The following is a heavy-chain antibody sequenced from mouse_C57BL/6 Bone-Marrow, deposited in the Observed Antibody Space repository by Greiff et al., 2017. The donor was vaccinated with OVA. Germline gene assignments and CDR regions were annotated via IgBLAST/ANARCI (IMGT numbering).Heavy chain of an antibody. V-gene: IGHV1-5*01. CDR1: GYTFTSYW. J-gene: IGHJ4*01. CDR2: IYPGNSDT. D-gene: IGHD1-1*01. Sequence: EVQLQQSGTVLARPGASVKMSCKTSGYTFTSYWMHWVKQRPGQGLEWIGAIYPGNSDTSYNQKFKGKAKLTAVTSASTAYMELSSLTNEDSAVYYCTRLLITTVVASYYYAMDYWGQGTSVTVSS. CDR3: TRLLITTVVASYYYAMDY.